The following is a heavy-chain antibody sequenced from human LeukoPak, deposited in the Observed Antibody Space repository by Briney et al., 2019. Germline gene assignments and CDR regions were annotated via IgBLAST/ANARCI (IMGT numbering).Heavy chain of an antibody. D-gene: IGHD3-9*01. CDR3: ARDLDILTGPPGD. CDR2: ISRSGSTM. V-gene: IGHV3-48*04. J-gene: IGHJ4*02. Sequence: TGGSLRLSCAASGFTFSTYAMNWVRQAPGKGLEWVSYISRSGSTMYYADSVKGRFTISRDNAKSSLYLQMNSLRAEDTAAYYCARDLDILTGPPGDWGQGTLVTVSS. CDR1: GFTFSTYA.